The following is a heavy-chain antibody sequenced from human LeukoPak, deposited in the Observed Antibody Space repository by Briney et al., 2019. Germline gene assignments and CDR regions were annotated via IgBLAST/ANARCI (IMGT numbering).Heavy chain of an antibody. CDR1: GFTFSSYW. CDR2: INSDGSST. J-gene: IGHJ6*02. Sequence: GSLRLSCAASGFTFSSYWMHWVRQAPGKGLVWVSRINSDGSSTSYADSVKGRFTISRDNAKNTLYLQMNSLRAEDTAVYYCARPTFYYYYGMDVWGQGTTVTVSS. CDR3: ARPTFYYYYGMDV. V-gene: IGHV3-74*01. D-gene: IGHD2-15*01.